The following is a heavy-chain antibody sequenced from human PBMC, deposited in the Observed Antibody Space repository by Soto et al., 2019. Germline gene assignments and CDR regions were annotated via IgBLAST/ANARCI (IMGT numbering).Heavy chain of an antibody. CDR3: ASGGAGSGPFTWELPDH. V-gene: IGHV1-45*02. Sequence: SVKVSCKALGNTFTYRYLHWVRQAPGQALEWMGWITPFSGDVHYAQKFQERVTITRDRSINTAYMRMSSLRSEDTAMYYCASGGAGSGPFTWELPDHWGQGTLVTISS. CDR1: GNTFTYRY. D-gene: IGHD1-26*01. CDR2: ITPFSGDV. J-gene: IGHJ4*02.